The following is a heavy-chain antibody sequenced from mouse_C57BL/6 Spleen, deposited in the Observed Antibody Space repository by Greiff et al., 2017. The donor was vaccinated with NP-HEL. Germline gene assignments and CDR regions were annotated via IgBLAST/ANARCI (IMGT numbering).Heavy chain of an antibody. Sequence: VQLQQPGAELVMPGASVKLSCKASGYTFTSYWMHWVKRRPGQGLEWIGEIDPSDSYTNYNQKFKGKSTLTVDKSSSTAYMQLSSLTSEDSAVYYCAKGQLRPEDYFDYWGQGTTLTVSS. J-gene: IGHJ2*01. CDR2: IDPSDSYT. V-gene: IGHV1-69*01. D-gene: IGHD3-2*02. CDR1: GYTFTSYW. CDR3: AKGQLRPEDYFDY.